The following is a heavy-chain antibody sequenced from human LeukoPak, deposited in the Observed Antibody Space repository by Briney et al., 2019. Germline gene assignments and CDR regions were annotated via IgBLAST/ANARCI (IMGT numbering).Heavy chain of an antibody. J-gene: IGHJ4*02. V-gene: IGHV1-2*04. CDR1: GYTFTGYY. Sequence: ASVKVSCKASGYTFTGYYMHWVRQAPGQGLEWMGWINPNSGGTNYAQKFQGWVTMTRDTSISTAYMELSRLRSDDTAVYYCATPSSGYYYPLDYWGQGTLVTVSS. CDR3: ATPSSGYYYPLDY. CDR2: INPNSGGT. D-gene: IGHD3-22*01.